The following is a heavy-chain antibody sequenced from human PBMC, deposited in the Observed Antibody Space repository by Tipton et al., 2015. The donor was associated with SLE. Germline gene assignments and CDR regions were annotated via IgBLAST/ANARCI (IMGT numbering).Heavy chain of an antibody. CDR2: FDYSGST. CDR3: ARDDDNGFDY. CDR1: GGSISSDY. V-gene: IGHV4-59*01. D-gene: IGHD2-8*01. J-gene: IGHJ4*02. Sequence: LRLSCIVSGGSISSDYWSWIRQPPGKGLEWFGYFDYSGSTNYNPSLKSRVTISADTSKNQFSLNLNSVTAADTAVYYCARDDDNGFDYWGQGTLVTVSS.